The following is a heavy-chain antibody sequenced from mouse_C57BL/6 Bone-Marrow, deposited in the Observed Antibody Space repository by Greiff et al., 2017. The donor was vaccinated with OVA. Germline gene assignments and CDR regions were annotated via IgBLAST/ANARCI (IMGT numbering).Heavy chain of an antibody. D-gene: IGHD4-1*01. CDR2: IRSKSNNYAT. CDR3: VRHAHPLTGTNYAMDY. V-gene: IGHV10-1*01. CDR1: GFSFNTYA. Sequence: EVKVVESGGGLVQPKGSLKLSCAASGFSFNTYAMNWVRQAPGKGLEWVARIRSKSNNYATYYADSVKDRFTISRDDSESMLYLQMNNLKTEDTAMYYCVRHAHPLTGTNYAMDYWGQGTSVTVSS. J-gene: IGHJ4*01.